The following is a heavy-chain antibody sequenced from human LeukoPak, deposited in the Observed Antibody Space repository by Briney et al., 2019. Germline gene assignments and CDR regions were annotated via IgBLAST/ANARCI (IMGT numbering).Heavy chain of an antibody. CDR2: ISWNSGSI. J-gene: IGHJ4*02. D-gene: IGHD3-10*01. Sequence: TGGSLRLSCAASGFTFDDYAMHWVRQAPGKGLEWVSVISWNSGSIGYADSVKGRFTISRDNAKNSLYLQMNSLRAEDTALYYCARSLWFGTAYFDYWGQGTLVTVSS. CDR1: GFTFDDYA. CDR3: ARSLWFGTAYFDY. V-gene: IGHV3-9*01.